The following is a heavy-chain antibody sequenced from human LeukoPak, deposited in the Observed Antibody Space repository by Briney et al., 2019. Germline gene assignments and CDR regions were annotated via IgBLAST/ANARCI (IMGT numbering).Heavy chain of an antibody. V-gene: IGHV3-11*04. D-gene: IGHD2-15*01. J-gene: IGHJ4*02. CDR1: GFTFSDSY. CDR3: AKWSELPYFDY. CDR2: ISRSGTAL. Sequence: GGSLRLSCAASGFTFSDSYMTWVRQAPGKGVEWVAHISRSGTALYYADSVKGRFTISRDNARNSLDLQMNSLRAEDTAVYYCAKWSELPYFDYRGQGAPVTVSS.